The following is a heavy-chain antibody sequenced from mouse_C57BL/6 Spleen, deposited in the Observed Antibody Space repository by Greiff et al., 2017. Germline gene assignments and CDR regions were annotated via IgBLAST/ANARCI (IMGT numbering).Heavy chain of an antibody. D-gene: IGHD4-1*02. CDR1: GYTFTDYN. CDR2: INPNNGGT. V-gene: IGHV1-18*01. CDR3: ARSTGRYAMDY. Sequence: EVQLQQSGPELVKPGASVKIPCKASGYTFTDYNMDWVKQSHGKSLEWIGDINPNNGGTIYNQKFKGKATLTVDKSSSTAYMELRSLTSEDTAVYYCARSTGRYAMDYWGQGTSVTVSS. J-gene: IGHJ4*01.